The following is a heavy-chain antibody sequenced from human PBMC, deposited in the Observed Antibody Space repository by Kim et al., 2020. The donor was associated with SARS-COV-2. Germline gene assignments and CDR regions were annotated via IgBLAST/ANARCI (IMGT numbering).Heavy chain of an antibody. V-gene: IGHV3-23*01. J-gene: IGHJ4*02. Sequence: GGSLRLSCAASGFTFSSYAMSWVRQAPGKGLEWVSAISGSGGSTYYADSVKGRFTISRDNSKNTLYLQMNSLRAEDTAVYYCAKDQGDDYGDYFPWSPFFDYWGQGTLVTVSS. CDR3: AKDQGDDYGDYFPWSPFFDY. CDR2: ISGSGGST. D-gene: IGHD4-17*01. CDR1: GFTFSSYA.